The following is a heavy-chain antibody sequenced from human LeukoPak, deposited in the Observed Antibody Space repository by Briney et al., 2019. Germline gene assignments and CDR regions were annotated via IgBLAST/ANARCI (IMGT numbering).Heavy chain of an antibody. CDR2: IYHSGST. CDR3: AREVEYYDSSGYRPHAFDI. CDR1: GGSISSSNW. V-gene: IGHV4-4*02. J-gene: IGHJ3*02. Sequence: SGTLSLTCAVSGGSISSSNWWSWVRQPPGKGLEWIGEIYHSGSTNYNPSLKSRVTISVDKSKNQFSLKVNSVTAADTAVYYCAREVEYYDSSGYRPHAFDIWGQGTLVTVSS. D-gene: IGHD3-22*01.